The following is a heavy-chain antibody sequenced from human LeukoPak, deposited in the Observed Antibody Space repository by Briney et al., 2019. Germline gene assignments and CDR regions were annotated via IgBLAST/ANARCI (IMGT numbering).Heavy chain of an antibody. CDR1: GFTVSSNY. Sequence: GGSLRLSCAASGFTVSSNYMSWVRQAPGKGLGWVSLIYSGGNTYYADSVKGRFTISRDNSKNTLYLQMNSLRAEDTAVYYCAKEERLPLLAPIFDYWGQGTLVTVSS. CDR2: IYSGGNT. D-gene: IGHD2-15*01. V-gene: IGHV3-53*01. CDR3: AKEERLPLLAPIFDY. J-gene: IGHJ4*02.